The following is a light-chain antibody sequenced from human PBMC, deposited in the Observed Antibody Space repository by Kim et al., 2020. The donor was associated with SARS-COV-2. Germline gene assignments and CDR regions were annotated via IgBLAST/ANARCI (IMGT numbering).Light chain of an antibody. CDR3: QEYKSDSWT. Sequence: DIQMTQSPSTLSASVGDRVTITCRASQTITIWLAWYQQKPGKAPSLLIYDASILESGVPSRFSGSGSGTEFTLTISSLQPHDFATYYCQEYKSDSWTFGQGTKVDIK. CDR2: DAS. J-gene: IGKJ1*01. V-gene: IGKV1-5*01. CDR1: QTITIW.